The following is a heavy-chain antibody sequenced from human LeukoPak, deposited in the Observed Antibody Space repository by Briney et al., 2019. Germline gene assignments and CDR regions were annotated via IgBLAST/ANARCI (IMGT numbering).Heavy chain of an antibody. Sequence: GGSLRLSCAASGFTFSSYGMSWVRQAPGKGLEWVSAISGSGDSTYYADSVKGRFTISRDNSKNTLYLQVNSLRVEDTALYYCARDPGYTYGNNWFDPWGQGTLVTVSS. D-gene: IGHD5-18*01. V-gene: IGHV3-23*01. CDR1: GFTFSSYG. J-gene: IGHJ5*02. CDR2: ISGSGDST. CDR3: ARDPGYTYGNNWFDP.